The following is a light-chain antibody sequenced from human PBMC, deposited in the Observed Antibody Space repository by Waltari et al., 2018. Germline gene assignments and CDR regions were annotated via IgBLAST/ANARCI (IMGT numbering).Light chain of an antibody. J-gene: IGKJ4*01. CDR2: GAS. CDR1: QNIHDN. V-gene: IGKV3-15*01. CDR3: QQYNKWPPLT. Sequence: EVLMTQSPATLSVSPGERVTLSCRASQNIHDNLAWYQQKPGQAPRLLIYGASTRATDIPARFRGSGSGTEFTLTINSLQSEDVGIYYCQQYNKWPPLTFGGGTKVEIK.